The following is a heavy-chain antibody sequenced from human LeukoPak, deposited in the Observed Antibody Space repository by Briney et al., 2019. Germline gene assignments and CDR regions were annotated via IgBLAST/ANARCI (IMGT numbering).Heavy chain of an antibody. CDR3: ARDHYDTSGYSNGMDV. Sequence: SETLSLTCTVSGGSISSGDYYWSWIRQPPGKGLEWIGYIYYSGSTYHNPSLRSRVTISVDTSKNQFSLKLSSVTAADTAVYYCARDHYDTSGYSNGMDVWGQGTTVTVSS. D-gene: IGHD3-22*01. CDR1: GGSISSGDYY. V-gene: IGHV4-30-4*01. J-gene: IGHJ6*02. CDR2: IYYSGST.